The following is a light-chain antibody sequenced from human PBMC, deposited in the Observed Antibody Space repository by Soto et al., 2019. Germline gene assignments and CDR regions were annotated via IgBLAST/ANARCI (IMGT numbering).Light chain of an antibody. J-gene: IGKJ3*01. V-gene: IGKV1-12*01. CDR3: QQYDNLPFT. Sequence: DIQMTQSPSSVSASVGDRVTITCRASQGISSWLAWYQQKPGKAPKLLIYAASSLQSGVPSRLSGGGSGTDFTFTITSLQPEDFATYYCQQYDNLPFTFGPGTKVDIK. CDR2: AAS. CDR1: QGISSW.